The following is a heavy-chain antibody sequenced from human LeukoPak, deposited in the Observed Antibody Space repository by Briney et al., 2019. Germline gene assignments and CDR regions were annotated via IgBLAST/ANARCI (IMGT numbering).Heavy chain of an antibody. CDR3: ATDRHPPDEPYYYYMDA. Sequence: SVKVSCKASGGTFSSYAISWVRQPPGQGLEWMGGITPIFGTANYAQKFQGRVTITTDESTSTAYMELSSLRSEDTAVYYCATDRHPPDEPYYYYMDAWGKGTTVTVSS. CDR1: GGTFSSYA. CDR2: ITPIFGTA. V-gene: IGHV1-69*05. J-gene: IGHJ6*03.